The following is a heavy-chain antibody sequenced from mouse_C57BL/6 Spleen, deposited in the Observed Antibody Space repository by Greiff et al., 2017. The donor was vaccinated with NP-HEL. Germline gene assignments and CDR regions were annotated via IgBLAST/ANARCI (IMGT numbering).Heavy chain of an antibody. CDR3: ARHVTTVVADAMDY. CDR2: ISSGGSYT. D-gene: IGHD1-1*01. J-gene: IGHJ4*01. V-gene: IGHV5-6*02. CDR1: GFTFSSYG. Sequence: DVMLVESGGDLVKPGGSLKLSCAASGFTFSSYGMSWVRQTPDKRLEWVATISSGGSYTYYPDSVKGRFTISRDNAKNTLYLQMSSLKSEDTAMYYCARHVTTVVADAMDYWGQGTSVTVSS.